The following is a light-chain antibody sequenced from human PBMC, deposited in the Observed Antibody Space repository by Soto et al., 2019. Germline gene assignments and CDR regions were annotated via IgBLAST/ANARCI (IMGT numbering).Light chain of an antibody. Sequence: QSALTQPASVSGSPGQSITISCTGTSSDVGTYDLVSWYQQHPGKAPKLMIYEGNKRPSGVSNRFSGSKSGNTVSLTISGLQAEFEADYYCCSYAGSSSATWVFGGGTQLTVL. CDR1: SSDVGTYDL. V-gene: IGLV2-23*01. CDR2: EGN. J-gene: IGLJ3*02. CDR3: CSYAGSSSATWV.